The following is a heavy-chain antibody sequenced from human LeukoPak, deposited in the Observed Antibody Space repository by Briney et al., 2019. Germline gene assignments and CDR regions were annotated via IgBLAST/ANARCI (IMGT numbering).Heavy chain of an antibody. D-gene: IGHD3-22*01. CDR2: IIPIFGTA. CDR3: ARTYYDSSGYYQPFDY. J-gene: IGHJ4*02. V-gene: IGHV1-69*13. CDR1: GGTFSSYA. Sequence: SVTVSCKASGGTFSSYAISWVRQAPGQGLEWMGGIIPIFGTANYAQKFQGRVTITADESTSTAYMELSSLRSEDTAVYYCARTYYDSSGYYQPFDYWGQGTLVTVSS.